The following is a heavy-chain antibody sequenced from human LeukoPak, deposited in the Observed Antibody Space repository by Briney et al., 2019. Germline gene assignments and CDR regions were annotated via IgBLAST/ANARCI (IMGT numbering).Heavy chain of an antibody. J-gene: IGHJ6*02. D-gene: IGHD6-19*01. V-gene: IGHV3-66*01. CDR3: ARVLAVAGTGGMDV. CDR2: IYSGGST. Sequence: PGGSLRLSCAASGFTVSSNYMSWVRQAPGKGLEWVSVIYSGGSTYYADSVKGRFTISRDNSKNTLYLQMNSLRAEDTAVYYCARVLAVAGTGGMDVWGQGTTVTVSS. CDR1: GFTVSSNY.